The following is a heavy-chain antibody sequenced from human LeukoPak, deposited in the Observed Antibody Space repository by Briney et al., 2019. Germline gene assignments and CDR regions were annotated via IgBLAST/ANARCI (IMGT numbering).Heavy chain of an antibody. D-gene: IGHD3-16*01. CDR3: AREKMITASFDY. J-gene: IGHJ4*02. CDR2: IYYSGST. V-gene: IGHV4-59*01. Sequence: PSGTLSLTCTVSGGSISSYYWSWIRQPPGKGLEWIGYIYYSGSTNYNPSLKSRGTISVDTSKNQFSLKLSSVTAADTAVYYCAREKMITASFDYWGQGTLVTVSS. CDR1: GGSISSYY.